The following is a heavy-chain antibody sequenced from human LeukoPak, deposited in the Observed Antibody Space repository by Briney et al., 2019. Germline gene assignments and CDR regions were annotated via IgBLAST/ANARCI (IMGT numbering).Heavy chain of an antibody. Sequence: SETLSLTCAVYGGSFSGYYWSWIRQPPGKGLEGIGEINHSGSTNYNPSLKSRVTISVDTSKNQFSLKLSSVTAADTAVYYCARGRNVVVPAAMVAFDIWGQGTMVTVSS. CDR1: GGSFSGYY. J-gene: IGHJ3*02. V-gene: IGHV4-34*01. D-gene: IGHD2-2*01. CDR2: INHSGST. CDR3: ARGRNVVVPAAMVAFDI.